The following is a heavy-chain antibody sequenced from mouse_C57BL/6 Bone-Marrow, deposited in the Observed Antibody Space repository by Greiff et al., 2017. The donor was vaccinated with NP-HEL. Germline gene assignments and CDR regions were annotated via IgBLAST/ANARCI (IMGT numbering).Heavy chain of an antibody. Sequence: QVTLKVSGPGILQSSQTLSLTCSFSGFSLSTSGMGVSWIRQPSGKGLEWLAHIYWDDDKRYNPSLKSRLTISKDTSRNQVFLKITSVDTADTATYYCARNCPYYYGSSYPWWYFDVWGTGTTVTVSS. CDR3: ARNCPYYYGSSYPWWYFDV. J-gene: IGHJ1*03. CDR1: GFSLSTSGMG. D-gene: IGHD1-1*01. CDR2: IYWDDDK. V-gene: IGHV8-12*01.